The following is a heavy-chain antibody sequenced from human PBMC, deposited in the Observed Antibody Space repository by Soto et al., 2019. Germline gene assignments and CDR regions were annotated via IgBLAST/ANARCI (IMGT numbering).Heavy chain of an antibody. V-gene: IGHV3-30*18. CDR2: ISYDGIVK. CDR1: GFTFSNYG. D-gene: IGHD1-26*01. Sequence: HPGGSLRLSCAASGFTFSNYGMHWVRQAPGKGLEWVAVISYDGIVKYYADSVEGRFTISRDNSKNTLYLQMNSLRAGDTSVYYCAKEARPLGATGLDYWGQGT. J-gene: IGHJ4*02. CDR3: AKEARPLGATGLDY.